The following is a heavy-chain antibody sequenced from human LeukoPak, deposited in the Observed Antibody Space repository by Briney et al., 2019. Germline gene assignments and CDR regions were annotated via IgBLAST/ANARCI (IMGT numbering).Heavy chain of an antibody. CDR2: ISSSSSYI. CDR1: GFTFSSYS. Sequence: GGSLRLSCAASGFTFSSYSMNWVRQAPGKGLEWVSSISSSSSYIYYADSVKGRFTISRDNAKNSLYLQMNSLRAEDTAVYYCARNPPGAYGMDVWGQGTTVTVSS. J-gene: IGHJ6*02. V-gene: IGHV3-21*01. CDR3: ARNPPGAYGMDV.